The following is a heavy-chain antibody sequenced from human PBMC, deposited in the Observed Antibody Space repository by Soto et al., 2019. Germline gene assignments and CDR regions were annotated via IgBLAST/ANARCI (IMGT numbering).Heavy chain of an antibody. Sequence: GGSLRLSCAASGFTFSSYSMNWVRQAPGKGLEWVSYISSSTSTIYYADYVKGRFTISRDNAKNSLYLQMNSLRAEDTAVYYCARHPERIAQIGWFDPWGQGTLVTVSS. J-gene: IGHJ5*02. D-gene: IGHD6-13*01. V-gene: IGHV3-48*01. CDR1: GFTFSSYS. CDR2: ISSSTSTI. CDR3: ARHPERIAQIGWFDP.